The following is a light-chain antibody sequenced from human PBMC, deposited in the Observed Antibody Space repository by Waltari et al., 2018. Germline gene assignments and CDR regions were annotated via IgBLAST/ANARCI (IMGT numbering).Light chain of an antibody. CDR3: QHYVRLPVT. J-gene: IGKJ1*01. CDR2: GAS. CDR1: QSVGMS. V-gene: IGKV3-20*01. Sequence: EIVLTQSPGTLSLSPGERATLPCRASQSVGMSLAWYQQKPGQAPRLLIYGASIRATGIPDRFSGGGSGTDFSLTISRLEPEDFAAYHCQHYVRLPVTFGQGTKVEIK.